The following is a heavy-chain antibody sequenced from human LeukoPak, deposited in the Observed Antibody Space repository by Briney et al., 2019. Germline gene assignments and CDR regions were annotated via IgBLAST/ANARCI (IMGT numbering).Heavy chain of an antibody. D-gene: IGHD3-22*01. CDR1: GFTFGAYS. Sequence: GGSLRLSCAASGFTFGAYSMNWVRQAPGKGLEWVSSISSSSIYRYYGDPVKGRFTISRDNAKNSLYLQMNSLRAEDTAVFYCARAPVYYDESRGHLKISNWYLDLWGRGTLVTVSS. V-gene: IGHV3-21*01. J-gene: IGHJ2*01. CDR3: ARAPVYYDESRGHLKISNWYLDL. CDR2: ISSSSIYR.